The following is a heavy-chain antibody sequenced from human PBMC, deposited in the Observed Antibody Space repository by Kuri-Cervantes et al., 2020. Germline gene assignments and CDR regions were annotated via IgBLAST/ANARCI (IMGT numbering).Heavy chain of an antibody. CDR3: ARGYTTTWSGYYMDV. CDR1: GYTFTYRY. J-gene: IGHJ6*03. CDR2: ITPFNGNT. Sequence: SVKVSCKASGYTFTYRYLHWVGQAPGQALEWMGWITPFNGNTNYAQKFQDRVTITKDTSASTAYMDLSSLRSEDTAVYYCARGYTTTWSGYYMDVWGKGTTVTVSS. D-gene: IGHD5-12*01. V-gene: IGHV1-45*02.